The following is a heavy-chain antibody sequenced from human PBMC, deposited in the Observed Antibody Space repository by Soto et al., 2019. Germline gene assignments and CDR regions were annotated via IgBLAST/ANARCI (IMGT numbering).Heavy chain of an antibody. V-gene: IGHV3-30-3*01. CDR3: ARKKLYYYDSSGYSQFDY. CDR1: GFTFSSYA. J-gene: IGHJ4*02. Sequence: VQLVESGGGVVQPGRSLRLSCAASGFTFSSYAMHWVRQAPGKGLEWVAVISYDGSNNYYADSVKGRFTISRDNSKNTLYLQMNSLRAEDTAVYYCARKKLYYYDSSGYSQFDYWGQGTLVTVSS. CDR2: ISYDGSNN. D-gene: IGHD3-22*01.